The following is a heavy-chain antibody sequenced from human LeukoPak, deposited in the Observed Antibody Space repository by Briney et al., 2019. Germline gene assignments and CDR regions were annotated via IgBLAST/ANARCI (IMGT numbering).Heavy chain of an antibody. J-gene: IGHJ4*02. Sequence: GGCLRLSCAASGFTFSSYGMHWVRQAPGKGLEWVAVIWYDGSNKYYADSVKGRFTISRDNSKNTLYLQMNSLRAEDTAVYYCARDLDYGGNSVLDYWGQGTLVTVSS. CDR1: GFTFSSYG. V-gene: IGHV3-33*01. CDR2: IWYDGSNK. CDR3: ARDLDYGGNSVLDY. D-gene: IGHD4-23*01.